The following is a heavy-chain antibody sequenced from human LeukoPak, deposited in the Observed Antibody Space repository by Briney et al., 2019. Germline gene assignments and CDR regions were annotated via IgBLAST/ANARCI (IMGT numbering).Heavy chain of an antibody. CDR3: ARAPVTLKDSFDI. D-gene: IGHD5-18*01. CDR1: GGSINNYY. J-gene: IGHJ3*02. Sequence: SETLSLTCAVSGGSINNYYWSWIRQPAGKGLEWIGRIFTSGSTNYNASLKSRVTMSVDTSKNQFSLKLRSMTAADTAVYYCARAPVTLKDSFDIWGQGTMVTVSS. CDR2: IFTSGST. V-gene: IGHV4-4*07.